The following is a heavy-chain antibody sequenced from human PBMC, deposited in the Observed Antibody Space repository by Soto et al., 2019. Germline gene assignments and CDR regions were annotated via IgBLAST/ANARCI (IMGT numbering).Heavy chain of an antibody. Sequence: PSETLSLTCTVSGGSISSSSYYWGWIRQPPGKGLEWIGSIYYSGSTYYNPSLKSRVTISVDTSKNQFSLKLSSVTAADTAVYYCARQRPYYYDSSGYYFDYWGQGTLVTVSS. V-gene: IGHV4-39*01. CDR2: IYYSGST. CDR1: GGSISSSSYY. CDR3: ARQRPYYYDSSGYYFDY. J-gene: IGHJ4*02. D-gene: IGHD3-22*01.